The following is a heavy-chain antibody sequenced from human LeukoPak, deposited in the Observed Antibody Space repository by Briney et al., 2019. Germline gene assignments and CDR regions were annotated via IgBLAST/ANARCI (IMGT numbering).Heavy chain of an antibody. CDR2: ISSSRRTI. CDR1: GFTFSSYA. Sequence: PGGSLRLSCAASGFTFSSYAMSWVRQAPGKGLEWVSYISSSRRTIYYAASVKRRFTISGDNAKNSLYLQMNSLRDEDTAVYYCARDLGTAMVPGYAFDIWGQGTMVTVSS. V-gene: IGHV3-48*02. D-gene: IGHD5-18*01. J-gene: IGHJ3*02. CDR3: ARDLGTAMVPGYAFDI.